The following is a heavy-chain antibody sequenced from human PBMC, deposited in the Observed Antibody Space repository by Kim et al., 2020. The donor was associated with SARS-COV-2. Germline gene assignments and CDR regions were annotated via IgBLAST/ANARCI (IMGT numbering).Heavy chain of an antibody. CDR3: ARGGAAAGRAREFDY. CDR1: GFTFSSYD. V-gene: IGHV3-13*01. J-gene: IGHJ4*02. CDR2: IGTAGDT. D-gene: IGHD6-13*01. Sequence: GGSLRLSCAASGFTFSSYDMHWVRQATGKGLEWDSAIGTAGDTYYPGSVKGRFTISRENAKNSLYLQMNSLRAGDTAVYYCARGGAAAGRAREFDYWGQGTLVTVSS.